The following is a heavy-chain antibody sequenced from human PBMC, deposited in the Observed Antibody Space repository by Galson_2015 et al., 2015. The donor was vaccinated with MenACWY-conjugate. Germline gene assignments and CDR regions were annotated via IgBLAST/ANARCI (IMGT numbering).Heavy chain of an antibody. Sequence: CAISGDSVSSNSAAWNWIRQSPSRGLEWLGKTYYRSKWYNDYAVSVKSRITINPDTSNNQFSLQLSSVTPDDTAVYYCVREDYYFDYWGQGTLVTVSS. V-gene: IGHV6-1*01. CDR2: TYYRSKWYN. CDR3: VREDYYFDY. J-gene: IGHJ4*02. D-gene: IGHD3/OR15-3a*01. CDR1: GDSVSSNSAA.